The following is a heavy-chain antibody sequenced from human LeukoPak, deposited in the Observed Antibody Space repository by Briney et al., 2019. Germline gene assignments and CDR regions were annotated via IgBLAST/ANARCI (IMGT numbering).Heavy chain of an antibody. V-gene: IGHV5-51*01. J-gene: IGHJ3*02. CDR2: IYPGDSDT. CDR3: ARHHHWGWAAGDAFDI. D-gene: IGHD7-27*01. Sequence: GESLKISCKGSGYGFTSYWIGWVRQMPGKGLEWMGIIYPGDSDTRYSPSFQGQVTISADKSISTAYLQWSSLKASGTAMYYCARHHHWGWAAGDAFDIWGQGTMVTVSS. CDR1: GYGFTSYW.